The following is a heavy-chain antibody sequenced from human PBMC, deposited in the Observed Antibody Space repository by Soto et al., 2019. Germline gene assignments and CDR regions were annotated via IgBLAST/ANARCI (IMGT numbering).Heavy chain of an antibody. CDR1: GFTFRAYW. Sequence: EVHPVESGGGLVQRGGSLRLSCAASGFTFRAYWMSWVRQAPGKGLEWVANIDQDGSGKYYVDSVRGRFTISRDNAHNSLYLQTNSLRDEDTAVYFCARRREGTGRTLDYWGQGPLVTVSS. CDR2: IDQDGSGK. J-gene: IGHJ4*02. CDR3: ARRREGTGRTLDY. D-gene: IGHD1-1*01. V-gene: IGHV3-7*05.